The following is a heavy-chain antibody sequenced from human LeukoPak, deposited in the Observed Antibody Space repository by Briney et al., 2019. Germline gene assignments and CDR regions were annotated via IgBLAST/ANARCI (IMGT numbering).Heavy chain of an antibody. CDR3: ARGIVVVPAAPYYFDY. V-gene: IGHV4-34*01. Sequence: SETLSLTCAVYGGSFSGYYWSWIRQPPGKGLDWIGEINHSGSTNYNPSLKSRVTISVDTSKNQFSLKLSSVTAADTAVYYCARGIVVVPAAPYYFDYWGQGTLVTVSS. CDR2: INHSGST. J-gene: IGHJ4*02. CDR1: GGSFSGYY. D-gene: IGHD2-2*01.